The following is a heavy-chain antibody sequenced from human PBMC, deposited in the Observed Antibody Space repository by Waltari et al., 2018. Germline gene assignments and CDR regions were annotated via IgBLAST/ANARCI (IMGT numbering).Heavy chain of an antibody. CDR2: ISYDGSNK. J-gene: IGHJ4*02. CDR1: GFTFSSYA. D-gene: IGHD2-15*01. CDR3: ARGFRDRRVLSIDY. V-gene: IGHV3-30-3*01. Sequence: QVQLVASGGGVVPPGGSLRLSCAASGFTFSSYAMLWVRQAPGKGLEWVAVISYDGSNKYYADSVKGRFTISRDNSKNTLYLQMNSLRAEDTAVYYCARGFRDRRVLSIDYWGQGTLVTVSS.